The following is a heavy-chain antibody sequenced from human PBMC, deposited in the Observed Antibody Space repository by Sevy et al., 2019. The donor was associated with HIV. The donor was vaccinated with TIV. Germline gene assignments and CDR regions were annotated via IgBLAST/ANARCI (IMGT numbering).Heavy chain of an antibody. CDR1: GGTFSSYA. J-gene: IGHJ4*02. V-gene: IGHV1-69*06. Sequence: ASVKVSCKASGGTFSSYAISWVRQAPGQALEWMGGIIPIFGTANYAQKFQGRVTITADKSTSTAYMELSSLRSEDTAVYYCAVGPSGSYRVNYFDYWGQGTLVTVSS. CDR2: IIPIFGTA. CDR3: AVGPSGSYRVNYFDY. D-gene: IGHD1-26*01.